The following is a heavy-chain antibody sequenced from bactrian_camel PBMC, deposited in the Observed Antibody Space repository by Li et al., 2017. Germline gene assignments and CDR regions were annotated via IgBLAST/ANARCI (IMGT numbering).Heavy chain of an antibody. Sequence: HVQLVESGGGSVQAGGSLTLSCVASGNTYAIYCLGWFRQAPGKEREAVASMYNGGSSTYYADSVKGRFTISKDSAKNTLYLQMNSLKPEDTAMYYCAARLYGSNWCQSGDYNDWGQGTQVTVS. CDR3: AARLYGSNWCQSGDYND. CDR2: MYNGGSST. D-gene: IGHD7*01. J-gene: IGHJ4*01. CDR1: GNTYAIYC. V-gene: IGHV3S54*01.